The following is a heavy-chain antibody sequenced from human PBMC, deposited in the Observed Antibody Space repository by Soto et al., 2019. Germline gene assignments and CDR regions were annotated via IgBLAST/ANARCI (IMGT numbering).Heavy chain of an antibody. Sequence: GGSLRLSCAASGFTFSSYAMSWVRQAPGKGLEWVSAISGSGGSTYYADSVKGRFTISRDNSKNTLYLQMNSLRAEDTAVYYCAKDAETDSSGWYYFDYWGQGTLVTVSS. CDR3: AKDAETDSSGWYYFDY. CDR1: GFTFSSYA. J-gene: IGHJ4*02. V-gene: IGHV3-23*01. CDR2: ISGSGGST. D-gene: IGHD6-19*01.